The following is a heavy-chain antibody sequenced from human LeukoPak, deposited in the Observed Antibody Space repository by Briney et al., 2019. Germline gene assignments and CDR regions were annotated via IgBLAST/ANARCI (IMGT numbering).Heavy chain of an antibody. CDR2: INPNSGGT. CDR1: GYTFTGYY. Sequence: ASVKVSCKASGYTFTGYYMHWVRQAPGQGLEWMGWINPNSGGTNYAQKFQGRVTMTRDTSISTAYMELSRLRSDDTAVYYCARGITIFGVGSPLMDVWGQGTTVTVS. D-gene: IGHD3-3*01. CDR3: ARGITIFGVGSPLMDV. V-gene: IGHV1-2*02. J-gene: IGHJ6*02.